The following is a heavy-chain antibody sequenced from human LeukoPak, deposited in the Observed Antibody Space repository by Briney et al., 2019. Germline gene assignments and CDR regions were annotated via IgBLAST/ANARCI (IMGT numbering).Heavy chain of an antibody. CDR1: GGSINSGDYY. CDR2: IYYSGST. Sequence: SQTLSLTCTVSGGSINSGDYYWSWIRQPPGKGLEWIGYIYYSGSTNYNPSLKSRVTISVDTSKNQFSLKVNSVTAADTAVYYCVRSKSGTYGWFDPWGQGTLVTVSS. CDR3: VRSKSGTYGWFDP. J-gene: IGHJ5*02. D-gene: IGHD4-17*01. V-gene: IGHV4-61*08.